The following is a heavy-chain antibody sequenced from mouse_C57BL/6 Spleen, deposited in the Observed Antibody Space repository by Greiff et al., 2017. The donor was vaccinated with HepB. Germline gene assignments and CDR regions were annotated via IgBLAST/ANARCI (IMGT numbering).Heavy chain of an antibody. CDR1: GFTFSSYA. D-gene: IGHD2-5*01. CDR3: ARGSYYSNYGGFAY. J-gene: IGHJ3*01. V-gene: IGHV5-4*03. Sequence: EVKVVESGGGLVKPGGSLKLSCAASGFTFSSYAMSWVRQTPEKRLEWVATISDGGSYTYYPDNVKGRFTISRDNAKNNLYLQMSHLKSEDTAMYYCARGSYYSNYGGFAYWGQGTLVTVSA. CDR2: ISDGGSYT.